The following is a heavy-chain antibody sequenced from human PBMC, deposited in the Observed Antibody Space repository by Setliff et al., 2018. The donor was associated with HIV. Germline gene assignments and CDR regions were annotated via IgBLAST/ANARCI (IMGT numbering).Heavy chain of an antibody. D-gene: IGHD4-4*01. CDR1: GGTFSSYA. Sequence: SVKVSCKTSGGTFSSYAISWVRQAPGQGLEWMGGIIAILGTKNYAQKFQGRVTMTRDTSISTVYMELTSLRSEDMAVYYCARGLRQNRSNSDVFDVWGQGTGVTVSS. CDR2: IIAILGTK. CDR3: ARGLRQNRSNSDVFDV. V-gene: IGHV1-69*10. J-gene: IGHJ3*01.